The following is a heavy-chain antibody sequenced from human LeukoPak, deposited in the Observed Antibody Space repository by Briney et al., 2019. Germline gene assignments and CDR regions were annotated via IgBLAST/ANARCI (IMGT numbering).Heavy chain of an antibody. D-gene: IGHD2-21*01. V-gene: IGHV4-61*02. CDR2: IYTSGST. Sequence: PSETLSLTCTGSGGSFSSGSYYWSWIRQPAGKGLEWIGRIYTSGSTNYNPSLKSRVTISVDTSKNQFSLKLSSVTAADTAVYYCARGGGGWGFHQSDYWGQGTLVTVSS. CDR3: ARGGGGWGFHQSDY. CDR1: GGSFSSGSYY. J-gene: IGHJ4*02.